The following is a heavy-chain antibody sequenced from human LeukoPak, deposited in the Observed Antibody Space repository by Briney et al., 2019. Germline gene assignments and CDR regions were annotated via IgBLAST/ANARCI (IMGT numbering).Heavy chain of an antibody. V-gene: IGHV3-21*01. J-gene: IGHJ4*02. Sequence: GGSLRLSCAASGFTFSSYSMNWVRQAPGKGLEWVSSISSSSSYIYYADSVKGRFTISRDNAKNSLYLQMNSLRAEDTAVYYCAGDRQQLWLKEGSFDYWGQGTLVTVSS. CDR1: GFTFSSYS. CDR3: AGDRQQLWLKEGSFDY. D-gene: IGHD5-18*01. CDR2: ISSSSSYI.